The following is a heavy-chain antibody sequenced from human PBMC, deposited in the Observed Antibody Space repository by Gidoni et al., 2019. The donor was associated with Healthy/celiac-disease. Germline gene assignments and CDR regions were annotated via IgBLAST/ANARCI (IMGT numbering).Heavy chain of an antibody. J-gene: IGHJ4*02. CDR3: ASSVAVLPFDY. D-gene: IGHD6-19*01. CDR2: IYYSGST. V-gene: IGHV4-39*01. CDR1: GGSISSSSYY. Sequence: QLQLQESGPGLVKPSETLSLTCTVSGGSISSSSYYWGWIRQPPGKGLEWIGSIYYSGSTYYNPSLKSRVTISVDTSKNQFSLKLSSVTAADTAVYYCASSVAVLPFDYWGQGTLVTVSS.